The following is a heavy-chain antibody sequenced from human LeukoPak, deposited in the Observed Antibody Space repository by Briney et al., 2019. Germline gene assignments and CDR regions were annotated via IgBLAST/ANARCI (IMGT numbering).Heavy chain of an antibody. CDR3: ARSMYCGGDCYYYFDY. V-gene: IGHV3-74*01. J-gene: IGHJ4*02. CDR1: GFTFSDYW. Sequence: GGSLTLSCAASGFTFSDYWMHWVRQAPGKGLVWVSRINSDGTIIGYADSVKGRFTISRDNAKNTLYLQMNSLRANDTAVYYCARSMYCGGDCYYYFDYWGQGTLVTVAS. CDR2: INSDGTII. D-gene: IGHD2-21*02.